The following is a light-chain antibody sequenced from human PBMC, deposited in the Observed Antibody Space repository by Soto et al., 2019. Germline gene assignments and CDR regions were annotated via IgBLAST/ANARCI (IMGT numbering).Light chain of an antibody. CDR2: GAL. Sequence: VLTQSPATLSVSPGERATLSCRASQSVSGNLAWYQQKPGQAPRLLIYGALTRATGIPARFSGSGSGTEFTLTISSLQSEDFAVYYCQQYNNWPPYTFGQGTKLEIK. J-gene: IGKJ2*01. CDR3: QQYNNWPPYT. V-gene: IGKV3-15*01. CDR1: QSVSGN.